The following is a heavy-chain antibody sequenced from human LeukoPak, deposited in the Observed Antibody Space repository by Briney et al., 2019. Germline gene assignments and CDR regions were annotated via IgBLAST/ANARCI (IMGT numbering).Heavy chain of an antibody. CDR2: MNPNSGNT. D-gene: IGHD6-13*01. Sequence: ASVKVSCKASGYTFTSYDINWVRQATGQGLEWMGWMNPNSGNTGYAQKFQGRVTMTRNTSISTAYMELSSLRSEDTAVYYCAIFPYSSSWYWVYYYYYGMDVWGRGTTVTVSS. CDR3: AIFPYSSSWYWVYYYYYGMDV. J-gene: IGHJ6*02. V-gene: IGHV1-8*01. CDR1: GYTFTSYD.